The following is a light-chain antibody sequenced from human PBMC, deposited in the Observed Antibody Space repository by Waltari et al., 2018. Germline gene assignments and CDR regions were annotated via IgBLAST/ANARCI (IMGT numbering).Light chain of an antibody. J-gene: IGLJ3*02. CDR1: TCSIARHY. CDR3: QSYDTNTHDWV. Sequence: FLLTQPHSVSESPGKTIIISFTRSTCSIARHYVPWYQQRPGSSPTIVLYEDSERPSGVPVRFYGSIDSSSNAASLTSSGLQTEDEAVYHCQSYDTNTHDWVFGGGTKLTVL. V-gene: IGLV6-57*01. CDR2: EDS.